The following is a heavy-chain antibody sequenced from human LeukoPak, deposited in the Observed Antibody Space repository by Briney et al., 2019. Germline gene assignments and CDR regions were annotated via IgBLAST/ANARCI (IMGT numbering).Heavy chain of an antibody. V-gene: IGHV4-34*01. J-gene: IGHJ4*02. Sequence: SETLSLTCTVSDGSISNYFWSWIRQPPGKGLEWIGEINHSGSTNYNPSLKSRVTISVDTSKNQFSLKLSSVTAADTAVYYCARGAFDSGSYQYFFDYWGQGTLVTVSS. D-gene: IGHD3-10*01. CDR1: DGSISNYF. CDR3: ARGAFDSGSYQYFFDY. CDR2: INHSGST.